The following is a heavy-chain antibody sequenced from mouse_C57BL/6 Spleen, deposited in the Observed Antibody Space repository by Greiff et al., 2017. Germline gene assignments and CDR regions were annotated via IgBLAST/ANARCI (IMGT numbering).Heavy chain of an antibody. Sequence: QVQLQQSGAELVRPGTSVKMSCKASGYTFTNYWIGWAKQRPGHGLEWIGDIYPGGGYTNYNEKFKGKATLTADKSSSTAYMQFSSLTSEDSAISICARGDYARRGVDYIETWGEGTTLTLSP. CDR3: ARGDYARRGVDYIET. J-gene: IGHJ2*01. D-gene: IGHD1-1*02. CDR2: IYPGGGYT. CDR1: GYTFTNYW. V-gene: IGHV1-63*01.